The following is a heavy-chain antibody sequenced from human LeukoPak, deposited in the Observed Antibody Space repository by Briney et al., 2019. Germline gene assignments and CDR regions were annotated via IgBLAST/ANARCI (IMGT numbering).Heavy chain of an antibody. CDR3: ARSPYYYDSSGYYYLFDY. D-gene: IGHD3-22*01. CDR1: GYTFTCYY. CDR2: INPNSGGT. J-gene: IGHJ4*02. V-gene: IGHV1-2*06. Sequence: ASVKVSCKASGYTFTCYYMHWVRQAPGQGLEWMGRINPNSGGTNYAQKFQGRVTMTRDTSISTAYMGLSRLRSDDTAVYYCARSPYYYDSSGYYYLFDYWGQGTLVTVSS.